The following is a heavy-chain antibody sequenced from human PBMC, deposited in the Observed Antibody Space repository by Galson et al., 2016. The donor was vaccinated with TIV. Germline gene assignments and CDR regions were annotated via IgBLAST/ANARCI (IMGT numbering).Heavy chain of an antibody. V-gene: IGHV3-66*02. J-gene: IGHJ6*02. CDR1: GLSVSINY. D-gene: IGHD2-15*01. CDR3: ARDRVVDATYYYYYYGMDV. CDR2: ISAGGNT. Sequence: SLRLSCAASGLSVSINYMAWVRQAPGKGLEWVSLISAGGNTYYPDSVKGRFTISRDNSKNTLCLQMNSLRVEDTAVYYCARDRVVDATYYYYYYGMDVWGQGTAVIVSS.